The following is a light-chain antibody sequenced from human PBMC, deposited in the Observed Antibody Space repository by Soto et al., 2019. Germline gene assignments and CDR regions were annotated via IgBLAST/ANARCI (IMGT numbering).Light chain of an antibody. CDR1: QGFSNY. J-gene: IGKJ1*01. CDR3: QPFHTYPRT. CDR2: AAS. V-gene: IGKV1-9*01. Sequence: DIQLTQSPSFLSASVGDRVNITCRASQGFSNYLAWYQQKPGQAPNLLIYAASTLQSGVPSRFSGSGSGTEFTLTINSLQPEDFATYYCQPFHTYPRTFGQGTKVEIK.